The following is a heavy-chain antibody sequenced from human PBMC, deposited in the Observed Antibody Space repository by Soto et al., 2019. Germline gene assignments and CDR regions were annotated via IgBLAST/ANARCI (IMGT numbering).Heavy chain of an antibody. CDR1: GFTFSNAW. CDR2: IKSKTDGGTT. V-gene: IGHV3-15*01. D-gene: IGHD2-2*01. J-gene: IGHJ4*02. CDR3: TTDRIPAATQADY. Sequence: EVQLVESGGGLVKPGGSLRLSCAASGFTFSNAWMSWVRQAPGKGLEWVGRIKSKTDGGTTDYAAPVKGRFTISRDDSKNTLYLQMNSLKTEDTAVYYCTTDRIPAATQADYWGQGTLVTVSS.